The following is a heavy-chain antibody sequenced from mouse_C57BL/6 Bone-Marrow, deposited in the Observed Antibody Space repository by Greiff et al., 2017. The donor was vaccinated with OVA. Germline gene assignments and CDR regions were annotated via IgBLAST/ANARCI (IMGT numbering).Heavy chain of an antibody. CDR3: ARRAYYYGSSPYYAMDY. D-gene: IGHD1-1*01. CDR1: GFSLSTSGMG. CDR2: IYWDDDK. V-gene: IGHV8-12*01. Sequence: LQQSGPGILQSSQTLSLTCSFSGFSLSTSGMGVSWIRQPSGKGLEWLAHIYWDDDKRYNPSLKSRLTISKDTSRNQVFLKITSVDTADTATYYCARRAYYYGSSPYYAMDYWGQGTSVTVSS. J-gene: IGHJ4*01.